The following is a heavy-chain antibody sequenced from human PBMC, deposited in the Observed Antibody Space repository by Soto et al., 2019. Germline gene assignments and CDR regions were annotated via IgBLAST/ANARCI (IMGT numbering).Heavy chain of an antibody. V-gene: IGHV3-23*01. J-gene: IGHJ4*02. CDR1: GFTFRTYT. D-gene: IGHD4-17*01. Sequence: GGSLRLSCAASGFTFRTYTMSWVRQAPGKGLEWVSGIYGSGDDAFYADSVKGRFTISRDNSVNTLYLQMSSLRVEDTAVYYCSFYCRPDDYGDIYYWGQGTLVPVSS. CDR2: IYGSGDDA. CDR3: SFYCRPDDYGDIYY.